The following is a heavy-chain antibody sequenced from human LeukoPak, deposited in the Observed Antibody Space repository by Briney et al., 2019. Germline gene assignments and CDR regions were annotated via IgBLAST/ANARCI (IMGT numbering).Heavy chain of an antibody. V-gene: IGHV3-7*01. Sequence: PGGSLRLSCAASGFTFSSYAMSWVRQAPGKGLEWVANIKQDGTERNYVDSVEGRFSISRDNAKNSLYLRMNSLRAEDTAVYYCARDTVAGFDYWGQGTLVTVSS. CDR3: ARDTVAGFDY. J-gene: IGHJ4*02. CDR1: GFTFSSYA. CDR2: IKQDGTER. D-gene: IGHD6-19*01.